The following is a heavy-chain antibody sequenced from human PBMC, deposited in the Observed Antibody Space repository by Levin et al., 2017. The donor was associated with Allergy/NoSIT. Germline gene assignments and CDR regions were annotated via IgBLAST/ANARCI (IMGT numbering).Heavy chain of an antibody. D-gene: IGHD1-1*01. CDR3: ARRGTRDYYYYMDV. CDR2: IYPGDSDT. V-gene: IGHV5-51*01. J-gene: IGHJ6*03. Sequence: KVSCQGSGYSFTSYWIGWVRQMPGKGLEGMGIIYPGDSDTRNSPSSKGQVTISADKSISTAYLQWSSLKASDTAIYYCARRGTRDYYYYMDVWGKGTTVTVSS. CDR1: GYSFTSYW.